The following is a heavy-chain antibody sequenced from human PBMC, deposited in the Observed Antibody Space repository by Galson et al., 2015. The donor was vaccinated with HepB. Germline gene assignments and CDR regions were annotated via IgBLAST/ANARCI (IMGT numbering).Heavy chain of an antibody. D-gene: IGHD1-7*01. CDR2: FSGYDGST. Sequence: SVKVSCKASGYSFSNYGLSWIRQAPGPGLEWLGWFSGYDGSTNYAQKFQGRVTMTADASTGTAYLELRNLRSHDTAVYYCARDSRLELRLNNYFSYGMDVWGQGSAVTVSS. CDR1: GYSFSNYG. J-gene: IGHJ6*02. V-gene: IGHV1-18*01. CDR3: ARDSRLELRLNNYFSYGMDV.